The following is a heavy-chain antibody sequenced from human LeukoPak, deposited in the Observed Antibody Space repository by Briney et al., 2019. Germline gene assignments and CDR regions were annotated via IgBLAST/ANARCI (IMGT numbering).Heavy chain of an antibody. J-gene: IGHJ4*02. D-gene: IGHD4-17*01. CDR2: IYHSGST. CDR3: ARDAYGDTQYYFDY. CDR1: GYSISSGYY. Sequence: SETLSLTCTVSGYSISSGYYWGWIRQPPGKGLEWIGSIYHSGSTYYNPSLKSRVTISVDTSKNQFSLKLSSVTAADTAVYYCARDAYGDTQYYFDYWGQGTLVTVSS. V-gene: IGHV4-38-2*02.